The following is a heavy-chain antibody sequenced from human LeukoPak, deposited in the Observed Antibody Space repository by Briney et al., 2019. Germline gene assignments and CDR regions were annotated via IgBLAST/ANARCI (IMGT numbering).Heavy chain of an antibody. CDR1: GGSISSYY. J-gene: IGHJ4*02. V-gene: IGHV4-59*08. Sequence: SETLSLTCTVSGGSISSYYWSWIRQSPGKGLEWIGYIFHTGTTNYNPSLKSRVTISVDTSKRQFSLTVSSVTAADTAVYYCARLSQLWFHDYWGQGTLVTVSS. D-gene: IGHD5-18*01. CDR2: IFHTGTT. CDR3: ARLSQLWFHDY.